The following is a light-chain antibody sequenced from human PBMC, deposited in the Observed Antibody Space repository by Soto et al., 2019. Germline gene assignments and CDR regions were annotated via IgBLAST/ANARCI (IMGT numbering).Light chain of an antibody. Sequence: VVTQEPSFSVSPGRTVTLTCGLSSGSVSTSYYPSWYQQTPGQAPRTLIYNTNSRSSGVPDRFSGSILGNKAALTITGAQADDESDYYCALYMGSGISVFGGGTKLTVL. CDR2: NTN. V-gene: IGLV8-61*01. CDR3: ALYMGSGISV. CDR1: SGSVSTSYY. J-gene: IGLJ3*02.